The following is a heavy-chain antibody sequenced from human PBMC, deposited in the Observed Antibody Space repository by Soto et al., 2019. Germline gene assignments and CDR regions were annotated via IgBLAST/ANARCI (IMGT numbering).Heavy chain of an antibody. CDR3: ARADPLYYDFGY. Sequence: QVQLQESGPGLVKPSQTLSLTCTVSGGSISSSDYYWSWIRQPPGKGLEWIGYIYYSGSTYYNPSLKSRVTISVDTSKNQFSLKLSSVTAADTAVFYCARADPLYYDFGYWGQGTLVTVSS. CDR1: GGSISSSDYY. J-gene: IGHJ4*02. V-gene: IGHV4-30-4*01. D-gene: IGHD3-3*01. CDR2: IYYSGST.